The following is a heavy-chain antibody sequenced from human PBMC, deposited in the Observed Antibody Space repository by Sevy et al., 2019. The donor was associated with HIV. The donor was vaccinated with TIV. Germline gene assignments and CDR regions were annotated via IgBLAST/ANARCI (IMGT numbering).Heavy chain of an antibody. J-gene: IGHJ6*02. V-gene: IGHV3-53*01. CDR2: IYSGGST. CDR1: GFTVSRNY. CDR3: ARDRNTAMVIGMDV. D-gene: IGHD5-18*01. Sequence: GGCLRLSCAASGFTVSRNYMSWVRQAPGKGLEWVSVIYSGGSTYYADSVKGRFTISRDNSKNTLYLQMNSLGAEDTAVYYCARDRNTAMVIGMDVWGQGTTVTVSS.